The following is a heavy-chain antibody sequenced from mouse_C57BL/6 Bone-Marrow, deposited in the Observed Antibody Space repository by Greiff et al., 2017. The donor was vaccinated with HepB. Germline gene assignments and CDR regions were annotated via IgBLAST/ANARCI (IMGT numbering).Heavy chain of an antibody. V-gene: IGHV14-4*01. Sequence: VHVKQSGAELVRPGASVKLSCTASGFNIKDDYMHWVKQRPEQGLEWIGWIDPENGDTEYASKFQGKATITADTSSNTAYLQLSSLTSEDTAVYYCTTSHYYGSSSLLGFDVWGTGTTVTVSS. CDR1: GFNIKDDY. D-gene: IGHD1-1*01. CDR2: IDPENGDT. J-gene: IGHJ1*03. CDR3: TTSHYYGSSSLLGFDV.